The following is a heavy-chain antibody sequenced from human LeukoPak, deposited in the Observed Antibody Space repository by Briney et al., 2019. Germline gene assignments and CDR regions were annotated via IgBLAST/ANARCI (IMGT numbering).Heavy chain of an antibody. Sequence: SETLSLTCSVSGYSITRGYFWDWIRQPPGKGLEWIGYIYHSGSTYYNPSLKSRVTISVDRSKNQFSLKLSSVTAADTAVYYCARMFASKRDYYYYMDVWGKGTTVTVSS. V-gene: IGHV4-38-2*02. CDR1: GYSITRGYF. J-gene: IGHJ6*03. CDR3: ARMFASKRDYYYYMDV. D-gene: IGHD2-21*01. CDR2: IYHSGST.